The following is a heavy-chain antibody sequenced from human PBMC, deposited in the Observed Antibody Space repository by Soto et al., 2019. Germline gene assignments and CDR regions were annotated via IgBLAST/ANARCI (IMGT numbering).Heavy chain of an antibody. CDR3: TRDKGYTSSYFDY. CDR1: GFSFSSYT. D-gene: IGHD6-6*01. J-gene: IGHJ4*02. CDR2: ISSTSSYR. V-gene: IGHV3-21*01. Sequence: PWGSLRLSCAASGFSFSSYTMNWVRRAPGKGLEWVSSISSTSSYRYYADSVKGRFTISRDDAKNSLFLQMNSLRAEDTAVYYCTRDKGYTSSYFDYWGQGTLVTVSS.